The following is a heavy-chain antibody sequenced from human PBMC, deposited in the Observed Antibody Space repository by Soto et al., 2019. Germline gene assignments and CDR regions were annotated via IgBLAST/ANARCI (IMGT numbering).Heavy chain of an antibody. J-gene: IGHJ3*02. Sequence: SETLSLTCTVSGGSISSGGYYWSWIRQHPGKGLEWIGYIYYSGSTYYNPSLKSRVTISVDTSKNQFSLKLSSVTAADTAVYYCARDQWVWSGYYRSGGAFDIWGQGTMVTVSS. V-gene: IGHV4-31*03. CDR3: ARDQWVWSGYYRSGGAFDI. D-gene: IGHD3-3*01. CDR1: GGSISSGGYY. CDR2: IYYSGST.